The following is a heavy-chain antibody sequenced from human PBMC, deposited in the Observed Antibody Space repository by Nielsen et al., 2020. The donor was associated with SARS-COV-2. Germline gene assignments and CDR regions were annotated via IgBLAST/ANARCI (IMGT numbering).Heavy chain of an antibody. D-gene: IGHD5-12*01. CDR3: ARHSGYVGLEAYMDV. CDR1: GYTFINYW. J-gene: IGHJ6*03. Sequence: GESLKISCKGSGYTFINYWIAWVRQMPGKGLEYMGIIYPGDSDTRYSPSFQGQVTISADKSINTAYLEWSSLKVADTAIYYCARHSGYVGLEAYMDVWGKGTTVTVSS. CDR2: IYPGDSDT. V-gene: IGHV5-51*01.